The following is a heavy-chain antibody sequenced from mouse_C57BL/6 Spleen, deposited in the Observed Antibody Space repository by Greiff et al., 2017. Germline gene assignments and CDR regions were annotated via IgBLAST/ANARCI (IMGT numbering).Heavy chain of an antibody. CDR2: IYPRSGNT. J-gene: IGHJ1*03. CDR1: GYTFTSYG. Sequence: QVQLKQSGAELARPGASVKLSCKASGYTFTSYGISWVKQRTGQGLEWIGEIYPRSGNTYYNEKFKGKATLTADKSSSTAYMELRSLTSEDSAVYFCARRGNYDGYHEGYFDVWGTGTTVTVSS. D-gene: IGHD2-3*01. CDR3: ARRGNYDGYHEGYFDV. V-gene: IGHV1-81*01.